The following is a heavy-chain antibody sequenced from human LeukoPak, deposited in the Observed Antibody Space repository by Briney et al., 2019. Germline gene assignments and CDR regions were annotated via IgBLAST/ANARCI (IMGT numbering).Heavy chain of an antibody. V-gene: IGHV3-23*01. Sequence: GGSLRLSCAVSGITLSNYGMSWVRQAPGKGLEWVAGISDSGGRTNYADSVKGRFTISRDNAKNSLSLHMNSLRAEDTAVYYCARDQGYCTSVSCRGDAFDVWGQGSMVSVSS. J-gene: IGHJ3*01. CDR1: GITLSNYG. CDR2: ISDSGGRT. CDR3: ARDQGYCTSVSCRGDAFDV. D-gene: IGHD2-2*01.